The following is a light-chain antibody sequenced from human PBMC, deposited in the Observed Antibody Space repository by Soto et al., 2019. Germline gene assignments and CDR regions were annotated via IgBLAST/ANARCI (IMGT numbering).Light chain of an antibody. CDR2: GAS. V-gene: IGKV3-11*01. J-gene: IGKJ4*01. Sequence: EIVLTQSPASLSLSPGERATLSCRASQSVDSYLVWYQQKPGQAPRLLIFGASNRATGIPARFSGSGSGTEFTLTISSLQPDDFATYYCQQYQSFSLTFGGGTKVDIK. CDR3: QQYQSFSLT. CDR1: QSVDSY.